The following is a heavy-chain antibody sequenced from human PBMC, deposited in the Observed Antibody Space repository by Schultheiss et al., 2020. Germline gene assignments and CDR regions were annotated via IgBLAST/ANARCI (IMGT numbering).Heavy chain of an antibody. CDR2: IVVGSGNT. V-gene: IGHV1-58*01. Sequence: SVKVSCKASGFTFTSSAVQWVRQARGQRLEWIGWIVVGSGNTNYAQKFQERVTITRDMSTSTAYMELSSLRSEDTAVYYCARGGSPIVVVPAAIYGMDVWGKGTTVTVSS. CDR3: ARGGSPIVVVPAAIYGMDV. D-gene: IGHD2-2*01. J-gene: IGHJ6*04. CDR1: GFTFTSSA.